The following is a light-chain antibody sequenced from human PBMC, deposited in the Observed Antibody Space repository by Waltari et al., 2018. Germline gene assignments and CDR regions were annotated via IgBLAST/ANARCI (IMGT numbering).Light chain of an antibody. CDR2: AAS. Sequence: AIRITQSPSSLSASTGDRVTITCRASQGISSYLAWYQQKPGKAPKLLIYAASTLQSGVPSRFSGSGSGTDFTLTISCLQSEDFATYYCQQYYIYPPTFGQGTKVEIK. CDR3: QQYYIYPPT. CDR1: QGISSY. J-gene: IGKJ1*01. V-gene: IGKV1-8*01.